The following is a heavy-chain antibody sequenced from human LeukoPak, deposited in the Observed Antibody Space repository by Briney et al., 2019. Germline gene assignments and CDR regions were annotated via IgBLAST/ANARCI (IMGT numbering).Heavy chain of an antibody. D-gene: IGHD6-13*01. J-gene: IGHJ4*02. CDR3: ARSYSSSPLGY. CDR2: IYSGGKT. V-gene: IGHV3-53*01. Sequence: GGSLRLSCAASGFTFSSYGMHWVRQAPGKGLEWVSVIYSGGKTFYADSVKGRFTISRDNSENTLYLQMNSLRAEDTAVYYCARSYSSSPLGYWGQGTLVTVSS. CDR1: GFTFSSYG.